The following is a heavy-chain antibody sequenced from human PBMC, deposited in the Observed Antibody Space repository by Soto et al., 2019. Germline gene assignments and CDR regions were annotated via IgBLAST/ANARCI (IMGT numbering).Heavy chain of an antibody. CDR2: VYYSGTT. CDR1: GASISSDRYY. J-gene: IGHJ4*02. D-gene: IGHD3-16*01. Sequence: QLQLQESGPGLVKPSETLSLACTVSGASISSDRYYWVWIRQPPGKGLEWIGSVYYSGTTNYSRSHKSRVTVSVDTSKNQSALNLRPVTAADTAVYSCTRHAAYETVCGNYEDKDYWGQGIQVTVAS. V-gene: IGHV4-39*01. CDR3: TRHAAYETVCGNYEDKDY.